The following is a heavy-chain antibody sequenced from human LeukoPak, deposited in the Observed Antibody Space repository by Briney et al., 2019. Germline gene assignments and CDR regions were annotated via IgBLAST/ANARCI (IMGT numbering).Heavy chain of an antibody. V-gene: IGHV3-11*04. CDR3: ASGSLLSHQD. CDR2: FSSRGSNI. D-gene: IGHD1-26*01. J-gene: IGHJ4*02. Sequence: GSLRLFSGASGFTFSDYYMSWVRQPPGEGMAGGSYFSSRGSNIHYADSVQGRFTIYSDNAKSSLYLQMTSLRAEDRAVYYCASGSLLSHQDWGQGTLVTVSS. CDR1: GFTFSDYY.